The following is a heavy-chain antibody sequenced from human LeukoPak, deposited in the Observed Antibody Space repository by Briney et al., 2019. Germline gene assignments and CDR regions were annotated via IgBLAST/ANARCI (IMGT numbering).Heavy chain of an antibody. CDR2: LSPDESTT. J-gene: IGHJ4*02. CDR3: VRGTYGYNYGYLDY. CDR1: GFTFSSYW. Sequence: GGSLRLSCAASGFTFSSYWMHWVRQAPGKGLLWVSRLSPDESTTAYADSVKGRFPISRDNAKNTLYLQMNSLRAEDTAVYYCVRGTYGYNYGYLDYWGQGTLVTVSS. D-gene: IGHD5-24*01. V-gene: IGHV3-74*01.